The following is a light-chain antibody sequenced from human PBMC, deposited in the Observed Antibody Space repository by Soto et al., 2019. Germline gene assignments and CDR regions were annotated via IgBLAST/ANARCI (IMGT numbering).Light chain of an antibody. V-gene: IGKV3-20*01. J-gene: IGKJ3*01. Sequence: EIVMTQSPATLSVSPVERVTLSCRASQSVGSTLAWYQQKPGQAPRVLIYGTSIRASGVPERFSGGGSGTDFTLTITRLEPEDFAVYYCQQYSSSLFNCGPGSKGDIK. CDR1: QSVGST. CDR3: QQYSSSLFN. CDR2: GTS.